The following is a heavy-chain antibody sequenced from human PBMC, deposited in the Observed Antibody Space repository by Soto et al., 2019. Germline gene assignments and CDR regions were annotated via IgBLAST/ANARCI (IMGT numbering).Heavy chain of an antibody. CDR2: IYYGGST. CDR1: GGPIISGVYY. Sequence: QVQLQESGPGLVKPSQTLSLTCTVSGGPIISGVYYWSWIRQYPGRGLEWIGYIYYGGSTYYNPSLKSRAAISVNKSKNQFSLKLSSVTAADTVVYYWASGYDVPNGIDPWGQGTMVTVSS. CDR3: ASGYDVPNGIDP. J-gene: IGHJ5*02. D-gene: IGHD3-10*02. V-gene: IGHV4-31*03.